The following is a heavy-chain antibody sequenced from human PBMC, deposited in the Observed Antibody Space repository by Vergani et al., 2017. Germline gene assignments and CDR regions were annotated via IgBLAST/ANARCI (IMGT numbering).Heavy chain of an antibody. CDR1: GFTFSSYG. D-gene: IGHD2-2*03. CDR3: ARXMAIVVVPAADFDY. J-gene: IGHJ4*02. V-gene: IGHV3-33*01. CDR2: IWYDGSNK. Sequence: QVQLVESGGGVVQPGRSLRLSCAASGFTFSSYGMHWVRQAPGKGLEWVAVIWYDGSNKYYADSVKGRFTISRDNSKNTLYLQMNSLRAEDTAVYYCARXMAIVVVPAADFDYWGQGTLVTVSS.